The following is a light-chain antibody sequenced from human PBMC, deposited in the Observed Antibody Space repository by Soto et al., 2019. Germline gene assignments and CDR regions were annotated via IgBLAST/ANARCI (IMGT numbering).Light chain of an antibody. CDR2: AAA. CDR1: QGISNY. V-gene: IGKV1-27*01. J-gene: IGKJ1*01. Sequence: DIQMTQSPSSLSASVGDRVTITCRASQGISNYLAGYQQKPGKVPKLLIYAAATLQSGVPSRFSGSGSGTDFTLTISSLQPEYVATYYCQKYNSAPQTFGQGTKVEIK. CDR3: QKYNSAPQT.